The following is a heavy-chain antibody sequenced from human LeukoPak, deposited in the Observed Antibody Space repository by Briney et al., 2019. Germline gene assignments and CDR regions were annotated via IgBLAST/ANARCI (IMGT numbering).Heavy chain of an antibody. J-gene: IGHJ4*02. V-gene: IGHV4-34*01. CDR1: GGSFSGYY. Sequence: PSETLSLTCAVYGGSFSGYYWSWIRQPPVKGLEWIGEINHSGSTNYNPSLKSRVTISVDTSKNQFSLKLSSVTAADTAVYYCALRDSSGYYPDYWGQGTLVTVSS. CDR2: INHSGST. D-gene: IGHD3-22*01. CDR3: ALRDSSGYYPDY.